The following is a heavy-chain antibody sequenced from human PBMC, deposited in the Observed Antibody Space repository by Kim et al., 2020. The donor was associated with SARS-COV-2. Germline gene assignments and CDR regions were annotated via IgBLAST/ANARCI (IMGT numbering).Heavy chain of an antibody. J-gene: IGHJ6*02. CDR3: ARDRTTATRVWSGYYIGYDYYGMDV. D-gene: IGHD3-3*01. CDR2: ISSSSSYI. Sequence: GGSLRLSCAASGFTFSSYSMNWVRQAPGKGLEWVSSISSSSSYIYYADSVKGRFTISRDNAKNSLYLQMNSLRAEDTAVYYCARDRTTATRVWSGYYIGYDYYGMDVWGQGTTVTVSS. CDR1: GFTFSSYS. V-gene: IGHV3-21*01.